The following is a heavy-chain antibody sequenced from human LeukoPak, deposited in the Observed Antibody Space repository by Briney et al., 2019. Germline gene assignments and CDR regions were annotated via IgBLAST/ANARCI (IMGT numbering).Heavy chain of an antibody. CDR3: ARDLGGSYYYFDY. J-gene: IGHJ4*02. CDR1: GFTFSSYS. V-gene: IGHV3-48*01. CDR2: ISRSTSTI. Sequence: GGSLRLSCAASGFTFSSYSMNWDRQAPGKGLEWVSYISRSTSTIYYADSMKGRFTISRDNAKNSLYLQMNSLRAEDTAVYYCARDLGGSYYYFDYWGQGTLVTVSS. D-gene: IGHD1-26*01.